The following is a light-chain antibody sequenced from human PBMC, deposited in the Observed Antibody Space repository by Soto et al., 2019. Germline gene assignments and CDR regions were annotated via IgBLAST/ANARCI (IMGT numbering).Light chain of an antibody. Sequence: QSVLTQPPSLYGNPGQRVTISCSGSNSNNGRYSVNWYQHFPGTAPKILIYSDDERPSGVPDRFSGSKSGTSASLAISGLQSEDEAEYYCAAWDDNLNGPLFGGGTKLTVL. CDR1: NSNNGRYS. V-gene: IGLV1-44*01. CDR2: SDD. CDR3: AAWDDNLNGPL. J-gene: IGLJ3*02.